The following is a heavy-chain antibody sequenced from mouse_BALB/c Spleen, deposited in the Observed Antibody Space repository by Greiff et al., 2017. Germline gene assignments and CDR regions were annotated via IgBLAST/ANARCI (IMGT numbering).Heavy chain of an antibody. CDR3: ARGYYGYDGFAY. D-gene: IGHD2-2*01. V-gene: IGHV3-6*02. CDR1: GYSITSGYY. Sequence: VQLQQSGPGLVKPSQSLSLTCSVTGYSITSGYYWNWIRQFPGNKLEWMGYISYDGSNNYNPSLKNRISITRDTSKNQFFLKLNSVTTEDTATYYCARGYYGYDGFAYWGQGTLVTVSA. CDR2: ISYDGSN. J-gene: IGHJ3*01.